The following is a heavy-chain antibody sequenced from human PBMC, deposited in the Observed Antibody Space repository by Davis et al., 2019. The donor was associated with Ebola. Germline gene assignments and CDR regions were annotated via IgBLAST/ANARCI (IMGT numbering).Heavy chain of an antibody. Sequence: LRLSCTVSGGSISRGGYYWSWIRQHPGKGLEWIGYIFYSGSTYYNPTLKSRVTISLDTSKNQFSLKLSSVTAADTAVYYCARDRDFGDYIHWFDPWGQGTLVTVSS. V-gene: IGHV4-31*03. D-gene: IGHD4-17*01. CDR1: GGSISRGGYY. CDR2: IFYSGST. CDR3: ARDRDFGDYIHWFDP. J-gene: IGHJ5*02.